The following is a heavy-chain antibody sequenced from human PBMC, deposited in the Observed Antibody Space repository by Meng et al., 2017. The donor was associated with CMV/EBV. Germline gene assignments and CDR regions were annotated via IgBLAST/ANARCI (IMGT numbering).Heavy chain of an antibody. CDR2: IYYSGST. J-gene: IGHJ5*02. D-gene: IGHD3-22*01. V-gene: IGHV4-39*07. CDR1: GGSFSSSSYD. Sequence: QRELQASGRGLVKPSAAMSLTCSVSGGSFSSSSYDWGWIRQPPGKGLEWIGSIYYSGSTYYNPSLKSRVTISVDTSKNQFSLKLSSVTAADTAVYYCARGVVTMIVVYDPWGQGTLVTVSS. CDR3: ARGVVTMIVVYDP.